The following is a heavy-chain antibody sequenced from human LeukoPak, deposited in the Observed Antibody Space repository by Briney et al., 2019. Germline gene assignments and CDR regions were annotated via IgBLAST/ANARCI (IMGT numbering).Heavy chain of an antibody. Sequence: GGSLRLSCAASGYTFSSYAMSWVRQAPGKGLEWVSVISGSGGSTYYADSVKGRLTISRDNAKNSLYLQMNSLRAEDTAVYYCARDVDESFFDYWGQGTLVTVSS. CDR3: ARDVDESFFDY. CDR2: ISGSGGST. V-gene: IGHV3-23*01. D-gene: IGHD2-21*01. J-gene: IGHJ4*02. CDR1: GYTFSSYA.